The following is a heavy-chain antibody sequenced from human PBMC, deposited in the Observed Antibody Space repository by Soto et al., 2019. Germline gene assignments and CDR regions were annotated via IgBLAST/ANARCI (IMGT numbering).Heavy chain of an antibody. J-gene: IGHJ4*02. Sequence: ASETLSLTCTVSGGSISSSSYYWGWIRQPPGKGLEWIGSIYYSGSTYYNPSLKSRVTISVDTSKNQFSLKLSSVTAADTAVYYCASVNTGARPLWGQGTLVTVSS. CDR3: ASVNTGARPL. CDR2: IYYSGST. D-gene: IGHD6-6*01. CDR1: GGSISSSSYY. V-gene: IGHV4-39*01.